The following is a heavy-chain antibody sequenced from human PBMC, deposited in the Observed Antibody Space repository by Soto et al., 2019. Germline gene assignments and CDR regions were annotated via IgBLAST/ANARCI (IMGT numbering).Heavy chain of an antibody. CDR3: ARDGVTMVRGGVYYYYGMDV. J-gene: IGHJ6*02. CDR2: IYHSGST. CDR1: GGSISSSNW. V-gene: IGHV4-4*02. Sequence: PSETLSLTCAVSGGSISSSNWWSWVRQPPGKGLEWIGEIYHSGSTNYNPSLKSRVTISVDKSKNQFYLKLSSVTAADTAVYYCARDGVTMVRGGVYYYYGMDVWGQGTTVTVSS. D-gene: IGHD3-10*01.